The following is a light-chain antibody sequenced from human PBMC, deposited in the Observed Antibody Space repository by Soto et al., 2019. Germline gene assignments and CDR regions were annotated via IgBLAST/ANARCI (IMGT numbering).Light chain of an antibody. Sequence: QSVLTQSPSASASLGASVKLTCTLSSGHSNYDIAWHQQQPEKGPRYLMKLNSDGSHSKGDGIPDRFSGSSSGAERYLTISSLQSEDEADYYCQTWGTGLYVVFGGGTKLTVL. V-gene: IGLV4-69*01. CDR2: LNSDGSH. CDR3: QTWGTGLYVV. J-gene: IGLJ2*01. CDR1: SGHSNYD.